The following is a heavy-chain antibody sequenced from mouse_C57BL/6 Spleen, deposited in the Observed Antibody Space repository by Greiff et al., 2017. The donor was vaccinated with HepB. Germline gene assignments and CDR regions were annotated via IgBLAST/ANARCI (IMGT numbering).Heavy chain of an antibody. CDR1: GFTFSDYG. J-gene: IGHJ4*01. CDR2: ISSGSSTI. V-gene: IGHV5-17*01. CDR3: ARRYYPPYAMDY. D-gene: IGHD1-1*01. Sequence: EVMLVESGGGLVKPGGSLKLSCAASGFTFSDYGMHWVRQAPEKGLEWVAYISSGSSTIYYADTVKGRFTISRDNAKNTLFLQMTSLRSEDTAMYYCARRYYPPYAMDYWGQGTSVTVSS.